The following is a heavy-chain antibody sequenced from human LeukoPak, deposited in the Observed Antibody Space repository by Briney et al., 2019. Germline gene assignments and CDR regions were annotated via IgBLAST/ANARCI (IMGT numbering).Heavy chain of an antibody. Sequence: GGSLRLSCAASGFNFSSYNMHWVRQAPGKGLEWVSSISRSSNYIYYADSVKGRFTISRDNAQNSLYLQMNSLRAEDTAVYYCARSQQLPLISHAFDIWGQGTLVTVSS. D-gene: IGHD5-18*01. CDR1: GFNFSSYN. CDR3: ARSQQLPLISHAFDI. CDR2: ISRSSNYI. V-gene: IGHV3-21*01. J-gene: IGHJ3*02.